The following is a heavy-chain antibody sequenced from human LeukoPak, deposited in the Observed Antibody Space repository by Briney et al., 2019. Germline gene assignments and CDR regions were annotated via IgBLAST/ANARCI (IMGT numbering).Heavy chain of an antibody. V-gene: IGHV3-33*01. J-gene: IGHJ4*02. Sequence: PGGSLRLSCVASGFTFSSYGMHWVRQAPGKGLEWVAIIWHDGNNKFYADSVRGRFTISRDNSKSTLFLQMNSLRVEDTAVYYCASLYSADYWGQGTLVTVSS. CDR1: GFTFSSYG. D-gene: IGHD1-26*01. CDR2: IWHDGNNK. CDR3: ASLYSADY.